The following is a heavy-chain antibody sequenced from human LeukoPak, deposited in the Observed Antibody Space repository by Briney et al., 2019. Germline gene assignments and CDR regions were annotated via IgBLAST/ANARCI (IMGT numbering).Heavy chain of an antibody. CDR2: IIPIFGIA. J-gene: IGHJ4*02. CDR3: AREPEGSGYIPFDY. Sequence: SVKVSCKASGGTFSSYAISWVRQAPGQGLEWMGRIIPIFGIANYAQKFQGRVTITADKSTRTAYMELSSLRSEDTAVYYCAREPEGSGYIPFDYWGQGTLVTVSS. V-gene: IGHV1-69*04. D-gene: IGHD3-22*01. CDR1: GGTFSSYA.